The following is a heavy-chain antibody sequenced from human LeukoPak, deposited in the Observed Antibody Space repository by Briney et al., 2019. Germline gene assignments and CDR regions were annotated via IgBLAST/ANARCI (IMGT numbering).Heavy chain of an antibody. D-gene: IGHD5-18*01. Sequence: GGSLRLSCAASGFTFSSYSMNWVRQAAGKGLEWVSSISSSSSYIYYADSVKGRFTISRDNAKNSLYLQMNSLRAEDTAVYYCARDRILDAFDIWGQGTMVTVSS. CDR3: ARDRILDAFDI. J-gene: IGHJ3*02. V-gene: IGHV3-21*01. CDR2: ISSSSSYI. CDR1: GFTFSSYS.